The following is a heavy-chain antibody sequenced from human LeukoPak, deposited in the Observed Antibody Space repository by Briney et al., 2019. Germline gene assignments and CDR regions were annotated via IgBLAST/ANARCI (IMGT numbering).Heavy chain of an antibody. V-gene: IGHV4-4*07. CDR2: IYTSGRI. J-gene: IGHJ4*02. CDR3: ARGTTVPTSDY. D-gene: IGHD4-17*01. CDR1: GRSMSSYY. Sequence: PSETLSLTCTVWGRSMSSYYWSWIRQPGGKGLEWIGRIYTSGRISYNPTLKSRVRISVDHPKTQYPLKLSSLTPADPAVYYCARGTTVPTSDYWRQGTLVTVSS.